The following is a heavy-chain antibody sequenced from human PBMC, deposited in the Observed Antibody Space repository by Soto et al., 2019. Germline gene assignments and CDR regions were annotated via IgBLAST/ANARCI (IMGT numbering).Heavy chain of an antibody. J-gene: IGHJ4*02. Sequence: PGGSLRLSCAASGFTFSSYSMNWVRQAPGKGLEWVSSISSSSSYIYYADPVKGRFTISRDNAKNSLYLQMNSLRAEDTAVYYCARDRIGDYYYDSSGYPYWGQGTLVSVSS. CDR2: ISSSSSYI. V-gene: IGHV3-21*01. CDR1: GFTFSSYS. CDR3: ARDRIGDYYYDSSGYPY. D-gene: IGHD3-22*01.